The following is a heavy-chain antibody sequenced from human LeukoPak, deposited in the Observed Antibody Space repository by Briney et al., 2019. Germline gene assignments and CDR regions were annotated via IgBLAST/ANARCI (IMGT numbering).Heavy chain of an antibody. J-gene: IGHJ4*02. Sequence: KTSETLSLTCTVSGGSISNYYWSWIRQSPEKGLEWIGYIHDSGSTNYNPSLKSRVTISVDTSKNQFSLKLSSVTAADMAVYYCARLDAAAGRYLQFFYWGQGTLVTVSS. D-gene: IGHD5-24*01. CDR3: ARLDAAAGRYLQFFY. CDR2: IHDSGST. V-gene: IGHV4-59*08. CDR1: GGSISNYY.